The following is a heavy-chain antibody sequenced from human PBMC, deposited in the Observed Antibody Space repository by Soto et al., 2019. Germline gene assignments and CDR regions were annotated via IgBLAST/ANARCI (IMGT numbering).Heavy chain of an antibody. D-gene: IGHD3-22*01. CDR1: GYTFTGYY. V-gene: IGHV1-2*02. CDR3: ARDFAMIVVAIFDC. CDR2: INPNSGGT. Sequence: ASVKVSCKASGYTFTGYYMHWVRQAPGQGLEWMGWINPNSGGTNYAQKFQGRVTMTRDTSISTAYMELSRLRSDDTAVYYCARDFAMIVVAIFDCWGQGTLVTVSS. J-gene: IGHJ4*02.